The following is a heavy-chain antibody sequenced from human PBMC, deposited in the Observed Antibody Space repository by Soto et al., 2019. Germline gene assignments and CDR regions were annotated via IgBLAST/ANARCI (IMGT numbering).Heavy chain of an antibody. Sequence: PSETLCLTCTVSGASISSGDYYWTWIRQPPGKGLEWIGSIYYSGSTYYNPSLKSRVTISVDTSNNQFSLKLSSVTAADTAVYYCASSSYDSSTYYLDYWGQGTLVTGSS. J-gene: IGHJ4*02. CDR1: GASISSGDYY. V-gene: IGHV4-30-4*01. D-gene: IGHD3-22*01. CDR2: IYYSGST. CDR3: ASSSYDSSTYYLDY.